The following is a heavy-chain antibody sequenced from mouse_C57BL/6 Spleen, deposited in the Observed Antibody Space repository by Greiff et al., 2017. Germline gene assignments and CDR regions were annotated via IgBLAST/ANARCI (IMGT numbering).Heavy chain of an antibody. CDR1: GYTFTSYW. J-gene: IGHJ1*03. V-gene: IGHV1-50*01. Sequence: QVQLQQSGAELVKPGASVKLSCKASGYTFTSYWMQWVKQRPGQGLEWIGEIDPSDSYTNYNQKLRGKATLTVYTSSSTAYMQLSSLTSEDSAVYYCARSGGNYRYFDVWGTGTTVTVSS. CDR3: ARSGGNYRYFDV. D-gene: IGHD1-1*02. CDR2: IDPSDSYT.